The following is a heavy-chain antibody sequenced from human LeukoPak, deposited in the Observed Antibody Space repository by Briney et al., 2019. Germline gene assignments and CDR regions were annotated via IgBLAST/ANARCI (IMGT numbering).Heavy chain of an antibody. CDR1: GFTFSSYW. Sequence: PGGSLRLSCAASGFTFSSYWMTWVRRAPGKGLEWVANIKQDGSEKHYVDSVKGRFTISRDNAKKSLFLQMNSLRAEDTAVYYCARVIVLALGASDHFDYWGQGTLVTVSS. CDR2: IKQDGSEK. J-gene: IGHJ4*02. V-gene: IGHV3-7*01. CDR3: ARVIVLALGASDHFDY. D-gene: IGHD2-8*01.